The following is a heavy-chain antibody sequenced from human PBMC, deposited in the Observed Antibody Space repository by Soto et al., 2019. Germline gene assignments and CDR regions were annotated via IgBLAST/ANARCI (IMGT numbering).Heavy chain of an antibody. CDR2: ISGYNGDT. J-gene: IGHJ6*02. Sequence: ASVKVSCKASAYTFTIYGISWVRQAPGQGLEWMGWISGYNGDTNYAQKFQGRVSMTIDTSTTTAYMELRSLTFDDTAVYYCAKNGQPPYYYYGLDVWG. CDR3: AKNGQPPYYYYGLDV. V-gene: IGHV1-18*01. CDR1: AYTFTIYG. D-gene: IGHD2-8*01.